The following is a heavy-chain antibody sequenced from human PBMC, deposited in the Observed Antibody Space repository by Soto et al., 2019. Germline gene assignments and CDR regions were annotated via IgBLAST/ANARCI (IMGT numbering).Heavy chain of an antibody. CDR3: AKDLGYSSGWRPNSDY. CDR1: GFTFSSYA. CDR2: ISGSGGST. J-gene: IGHJ4*02. Sequence: GGSLRLSCAASGFTFSSYAMSWVRQAPGEGLEWVSAISGSGGSTYYADSVKGRFTISRDNSKNTLYLQMNSLRAEDTAVYYCAKDLGYSSGWRPNSDYWGQGTLVTVSS. D-gene: IGHD6-19*01. V-gene: IGHV3-23*01.